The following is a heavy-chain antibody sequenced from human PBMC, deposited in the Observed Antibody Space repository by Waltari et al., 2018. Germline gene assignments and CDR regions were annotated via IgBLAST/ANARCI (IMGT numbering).Heavy chain of an antibody. D-gene: IGHD2-2*03. CDR1: GFIFKAAW. CDR3: ATEGLIYTSLDIYDF. J-gene: IGHJ4*02. CDR2: IKTKAEGETT. Sequence: EVRLVESGGGLVKPGGSLRLSCAASGFIFKAAWRSWGRQAPGKGLEWVGRIKTKAEGETTDYAGPVKGRFTISRDDAANNLFLQMNSLKIDDTAVYYCATEGLIYTSLDIYDFWGQGSLVAVSS. V-gene: IGHV3-15*01.